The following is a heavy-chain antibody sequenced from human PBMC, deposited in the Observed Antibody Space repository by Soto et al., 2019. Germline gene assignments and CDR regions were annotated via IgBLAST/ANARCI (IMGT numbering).Heavy chain of an antibody. Sequence: ASVEVFFKASGGTFSSYTISCVRQAPGQGLEWMGRIIPILGIANYAQKFQGRVTITADKSTSTAYMELSSLRSEDTAVYYCARDKEDGDYDYYYYYMDVWGKGTTVTVSS. D-gene: IGHD4-17*01. J-gene: IGHJ6*03. V-gene: IGHV1-69*04. CDR2: IIPILGIA. CDR1: GGTFSSYT. CDR3: ARDKEDGDYDYYYYYMDV.